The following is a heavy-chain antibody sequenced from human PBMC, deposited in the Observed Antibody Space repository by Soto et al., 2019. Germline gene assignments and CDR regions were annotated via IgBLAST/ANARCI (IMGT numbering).Heavy chain of an antibody. J-gene: IGHJ5*02. Sequence: ASVKVSCKASGYTFTSYYMHWVRQAPGQGLEWMGIINPSGGSTSYAQKFQGRVTMTRDTSTSTVYMELSSLRSEDTAVYYCARTPRLKYYYDSSGYYPTLPFDPWGQG. D-gene: IGHD3-22*01. CDR1: GYTFTSYY. CDR3: ARTPRLKYYYDSSGYYPTLPFDP. CDR2: INPSGGST. V-gene: IGHV1-46*01.